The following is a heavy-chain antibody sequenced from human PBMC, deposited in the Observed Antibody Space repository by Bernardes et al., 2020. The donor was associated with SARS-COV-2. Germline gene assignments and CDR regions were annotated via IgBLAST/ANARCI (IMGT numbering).Heavy chain of an antibody. D-gene: IGHD3-22*01. J-gene: IGHJ3*02. CDR1: GFTFSSYG. Sequence: SLRLSCAASGFTFSSYGMHWVRQAPGKGLEWVAVIWYDGSNKYYADSVKGRFTISRDNSKNTLYLQMNSLRAEDTAVYYCARRFGYYDSSGYYLDIWGQGTMVTVSS. CDR2: IWYDGSNK. CDR3: ARRFGYYDSSGYYLDI. V-gene: IGHV3-33*01.